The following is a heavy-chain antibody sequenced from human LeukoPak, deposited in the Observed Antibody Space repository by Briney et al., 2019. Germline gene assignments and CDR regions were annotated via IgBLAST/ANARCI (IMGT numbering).Heavy chain of an antibody. J-gene: IGHJ4*02. CDR3: AKGRGAENGYDYLFDY. CDR2: ISGRAGAGNT. Sequence: GGTLRLSCAASGFTISSYDMNWVRQAPGKGLEWVSGISGRAGAGNTYYADSVKGRFTISRDHSKNTLYLQMNSLRTADTAVYYCAKGRGAENGYDYLFDYWGQGTLVTVSS. D-gene: IGHD5-12*01. V-gene: IGHV3-23*01. CDR1: GFTISSYD.